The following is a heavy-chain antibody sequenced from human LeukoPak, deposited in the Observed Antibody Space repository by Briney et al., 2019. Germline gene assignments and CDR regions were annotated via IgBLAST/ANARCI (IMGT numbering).Heavy chain of an antibody. D-gene: IGHD4-17*01. CDR2: ISAFNGNT. J-gene: IGHJ6*02. V-gene: IGHV1-18*01. Sequence: ASVKVSCKASGYTFTSCGISWVRQAPGQGLEWMGWISAFNGNTNYAQNLQGRVTMTTATSTSTAYMELRSLRSDDTAVYYCAVTTVTTGMDVWGQGTTVTVSS. CDR3: AVTTVTTGMDV. CDR1: GYTFTSCG.